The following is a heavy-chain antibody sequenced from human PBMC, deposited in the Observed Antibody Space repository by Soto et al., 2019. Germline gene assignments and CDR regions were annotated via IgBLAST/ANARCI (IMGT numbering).Heavy chain of an antibody. V-gene: IGHV3-23*01. D-gene: IGHD1-7*01. CDR2: SSATGAGT. CDR1: GFTFSSYG. Sequence: GGSLRLSCAASGFTFSSYGMTWVRQAPGKGLEWVSFSSATGAGTYYADSVKGRFTISRDNSKNTLYLQMTSLRADDTAVYYCAKDRREGGNYGFYSDFWGQGAMVTVSS. CDR3: AKDRREGGNYGFYSDF. J-gene: IGHJ4*02.